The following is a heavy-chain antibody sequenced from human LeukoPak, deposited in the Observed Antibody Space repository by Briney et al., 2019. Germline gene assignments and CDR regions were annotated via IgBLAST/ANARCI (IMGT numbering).Heavy chain of an antibody. J-gene: IGHJ3*02. CDR2: MYYSGST. V-gene: IGHV4-59*12. CDR1: GDSISSYY. D-gene: IGHD3-22*01. CDR3: ARALNYYDSSGYQDAFDI. Sequence: SETLSLTCTVSGDSISSYYWSWIRQPPGKGLEWIGNMYYSGSTNYNPSLKSRVTISVDRSKNQFSLKLSSVTAADTAVYYCARALNYYDSSGYQDAFDIWGQGTMVTVSS.